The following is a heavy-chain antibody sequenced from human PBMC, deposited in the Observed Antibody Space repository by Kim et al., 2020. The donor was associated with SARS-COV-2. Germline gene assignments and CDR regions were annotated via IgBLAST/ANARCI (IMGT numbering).Heavy chain of an antibody. V-gene: IGHV3-48*03. D-gene: IGHD2-8*01. CDR3: ARGGMVYGY. Sequence: TRYYAASFNGRVTISRDKAKNALYVKMHSLRAEDTAVDYCARGGMVYGYWGQGTLVTVSS. J-gene: IGHJ4*02. CDR2: TR.